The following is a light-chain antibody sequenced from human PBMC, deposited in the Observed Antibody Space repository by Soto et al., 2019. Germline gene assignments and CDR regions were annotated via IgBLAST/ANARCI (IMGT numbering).Light chain of an antibody. CDR3: QQYGSFPRT. CDR2: EAS. Sequence: IQMTQSPSTLSASVGDRVTITCRASQSIGNWLAWFQQKPGKAPKLLITEASSVESGVPSQFTGSGSGTDFTLTISYPQPDDFATYYCQQYGSFPRTFGQGTKVEIK. V-gene: IGKV1-5*03. J-gene: IGKJ1*01. CDR1: QSIGNW.